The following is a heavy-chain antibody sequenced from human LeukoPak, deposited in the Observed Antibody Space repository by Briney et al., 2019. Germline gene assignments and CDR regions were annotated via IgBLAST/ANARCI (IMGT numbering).Heavy chain of an antibody. Sequence: ASVKVSCEASGYSFISYSIAWVRQAPGQGLECLGWINAYNGDTNYAQKVQGRITMTTDTSTSTAYMELRSLRSDDTAVYYCARDGDYYDSSGYYYGSFDYWGQGTLVTVSS. D-gene: IGHD3-22*01. J-gene: IGHJ4*02. CDR1: GYSFISYS. CDR3: ARDGDYYDSSGYYYGSFDY. V-gene: IGHV1-18*01. CDR2: INAYNGDT.